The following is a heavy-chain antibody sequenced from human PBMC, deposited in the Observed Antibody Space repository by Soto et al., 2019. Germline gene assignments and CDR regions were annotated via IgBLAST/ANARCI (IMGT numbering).Heavy chain of an antibody. D-gene: IGHD5-18*01. J-gene: IGHJ1*01. Sequence: SVKVSCKASGGTFSNSAIIWVRQARGQGLEWMGGILPIFGTPNYAQKFQGRLTISADEFSSTAYMELNILRSEDTAVYYCATPAEAMDPALIKCLPHLGPGSLVIVSS. CDR1: GGTFSNSA. CDR3: ATPAEAMDPALIKCLPH. CDR2: ILPIFGTP. V-gene: IGHV1-69*13.